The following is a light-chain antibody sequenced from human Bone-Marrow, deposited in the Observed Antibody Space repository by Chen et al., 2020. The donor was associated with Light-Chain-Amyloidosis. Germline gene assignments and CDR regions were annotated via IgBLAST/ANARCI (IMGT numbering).Light chain of an antibody. Sequence: QSALTQPASVSGSPGQSITISCTGTSSDVGGDNHVSWYQQHPDKAPKLMIYEVTNRPSWVPDRFSGSKSDNTASLTIYGLQTEDEAAYFCSSYTITKTLVFGSGTRVTVL. V-gene: IGLV2-14*01. CDR2: EVT. CDR3: SSYTITKTLV. CDR1: SSDVGGDNH. J-gene: IGLJ1*01.